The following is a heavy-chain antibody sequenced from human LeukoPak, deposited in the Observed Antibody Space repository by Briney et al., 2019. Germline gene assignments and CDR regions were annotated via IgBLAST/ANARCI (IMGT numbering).Heavy chain of an antibody. D-gene: IGHD3-22*01. Sequence: GASVKVSCKASGYTFTSYDINWVRQATGQGLEWMGWINPNSGGTNYAQKFQGRVTMTRDTSISTAYMELSRLRSDDTAVYYCASGDYYDSSGYYYWGQGTLVTVSS. CDR2: INPNSGGT. CDR1: GYTFTSYD. CDR3: ASGDYYDSSGYYY. V-gene: IGHV1-2*02. J-gene: IGHJ4*02.